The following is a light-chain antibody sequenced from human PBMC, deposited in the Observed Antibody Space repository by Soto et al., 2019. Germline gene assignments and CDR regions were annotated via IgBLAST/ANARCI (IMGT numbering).Light chain of an antibody. CDR1: SSDVGTYPY. J-gene: IGLJ2*01. V-gene: IGLV2-14*03. Sequence: QSALTQPASVSGSPGQSITISCTGTSSDVGTYPYVSWYQQHPGKAPKLMIYDVNSRPSGVSNRFSGSKSGNTASLTISGLQAEDEADYYCGSYTTSSTVVFGGGTKLTGL. CDR3: GSYTTSSTVV. CDR2: DVN.